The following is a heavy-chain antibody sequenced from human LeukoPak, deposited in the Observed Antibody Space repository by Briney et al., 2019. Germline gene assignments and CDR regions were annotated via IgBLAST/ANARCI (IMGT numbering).Heavy chain of an antibody. Sequence: ASVKVSCKVSGKSLTRVSIHWVRQSPGKGLEWMGGLDPEHGGRLYAQTFQGSVTMTEDASTDTGYMELNRLRSEDTAVYYCATATIIWGSYRSWLDTWGQGTLVTVSS. J-gene: IGHJ5*02. CDR1: GKSLTRVS. CDR2: LDPEHGGR. CDR3: ATATIIWGSYRSWLDT. D-gene: IGHD3-16*02. V-gene: IGHV1-24*01.